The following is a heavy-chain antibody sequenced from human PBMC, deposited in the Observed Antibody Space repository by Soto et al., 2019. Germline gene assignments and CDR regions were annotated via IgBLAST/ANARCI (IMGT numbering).Heavy chain of an antibody. CDR3: ARLAAAGPYYYGMDV. Sequence: GYSFTSYWISWVRQMPGKGLEWMGRIDPSDSYTNYSPSFQGHVTISADKSISTAYLQWSSLKASDTAMYYCARLAAAGPYYYGMDVWGQGTTVTVSS. CDR2: IDPSDSYT. D-gene: IGHD6-13*01. V-gene: IGHV5-10-1*01. CDR1: GYSFTSYW. J-gene: IGHJ6*02.